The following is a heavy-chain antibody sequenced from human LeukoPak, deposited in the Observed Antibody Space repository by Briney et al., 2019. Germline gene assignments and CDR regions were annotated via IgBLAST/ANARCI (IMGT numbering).Heavy chain of an antibody. CDR2: IYYSGST. J-gene: IGHJ6*03. V-gene: IGHV4-39*01. CDR1: GGSISSSSYY. D-gene: IGHD6-13*01. CDR3: ARQARSSSWPYYYYMDV. Sequence: PSETLSLTCTVSGGSISSSSYYWGRIRQPPGKGLEWIGSIYYSGSTYYNPSLKSRVTISVDTSKNQFSLKLSSVTAADTAVYYCARQARSSSWPYYYYMDVWGKGTTVTVSS.